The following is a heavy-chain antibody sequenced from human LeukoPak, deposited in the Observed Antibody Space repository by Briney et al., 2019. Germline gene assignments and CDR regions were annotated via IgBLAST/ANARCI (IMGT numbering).Heavy chain of an antibody. V-gene: IGHV1-8*03. CDR2: INPDTGDK. D-gene: IGHD2-21*02. J-gene: IGHJ4*02. CDR1: GYTFTNYH. Sequence: ASVKVSCKASGYTFTNYHINWVRQASGQGLEWMTWINPDTGDKGYARKFQDRVTITTDTSISTAYMELSSLSSEDTAVYFCARTTPMTASGYDYWGQGTLSPSPQ. CDR3: ARTTPMTASGYDY.